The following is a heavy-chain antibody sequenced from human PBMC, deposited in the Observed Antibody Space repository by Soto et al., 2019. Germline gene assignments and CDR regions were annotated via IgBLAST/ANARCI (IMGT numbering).Heavy chain of an antibody. D-gene: IGHD3-3*01. CDR3: ARDRADDFWSGYFHYYYGMDV. Sequence: ASVKVSCKTSGYTFTNHGINWVRQAPGQGLEWMGWISAYNGNTNYAQKLQGRVTMTTDTSTSTAYMELRSLRSDDTAVYYCARDRADDFWSGYFHYYYGMDVWGQGTTVTVSS. J-gene: IGHJ6*02. CDR1: GYTFTNHG. V-gene: IGHV1-18*04. CDR2: ISAYNGNT.